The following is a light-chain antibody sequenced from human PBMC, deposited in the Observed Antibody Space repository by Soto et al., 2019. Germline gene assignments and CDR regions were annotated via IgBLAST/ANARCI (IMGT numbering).Light chain of an antibody. CDR2: GNY. CDR1: RSNVGAGSD. V-gene: IGLV1-40*01. J-gene: IGLJ1*01. Sequence: QSALTQPPSVSGAPGQRVTISCTVRRSNVGAGSDVHWYQQLPGTAHKPLIYGNYHRPSGVPDRFSGSKSGTSVSLAITGLQAEDEVDYYCQSYDNSLSNYVFGTGTKVSVL. CDR3: QSYDNSLSNYV.